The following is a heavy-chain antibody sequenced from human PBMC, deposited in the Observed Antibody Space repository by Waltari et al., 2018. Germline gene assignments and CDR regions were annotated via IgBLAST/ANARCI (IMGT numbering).Heavy chain of an antibody. J-gene: IGHJ5*02. V-gene: IGHV4-30-4*08. CDR3: ARVCGHSGRST. CDR2: IYYSGST. D-gene: IGHD1-26*01. CDR1: GGSLRRVDYY. Sequence: QVQLQESGPGLVTPSQTLSLTCTVPGGSLRRVDYYCSWIRQPPGKGLEWIGYIYYSGSTYYNPSLKSRVTISVDTSKNQFSLKLSSVTAADTAVYYCARVCGHSGRSTWGQGTLVTVSS.